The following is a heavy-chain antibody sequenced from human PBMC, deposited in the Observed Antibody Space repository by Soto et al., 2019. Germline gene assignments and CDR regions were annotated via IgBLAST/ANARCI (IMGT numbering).Heavy chain of an antibody. Sequence: QVQLQESGPGLVRPSGTVSLTCAVSGGSISNCDWWSWVRQPPGQGLEWIGEIHHSGNTNYNPSLKSRVTMSVVPSKNLFSLTLNSVTAADTSFYFCTRDQGSHPGDWGQGTLVSVSS. CDR2: IHHSGNT. V-gene: IGHV4-4*02. D-gene: IGHD6-13*01. CDR3: TRDQGSHPGD. CDR1: GGSISNCDW. J-gene: IGHJ4*02.